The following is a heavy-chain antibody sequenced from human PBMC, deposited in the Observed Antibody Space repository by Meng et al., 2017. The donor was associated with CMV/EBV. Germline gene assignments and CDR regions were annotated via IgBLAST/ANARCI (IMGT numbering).Heavy chain of an antibody. J-gene: IGHJ6*02. CDR2: IYYSGST. V-gene: IGHV4-61*01. Sequence: SETLSLTCTVSGGSVSSGSYYWSWIRQPPGKGLEWIGYIYYSGSTNYNPSLKSRVTISVDTSKNQFSLKLSSVTAADTAVYYCARDRGYSSSWRRGYYGMDVWGQGTTVTV. D-gene: IGHD6-13*01. CDR3: ARDRGYSSSWRRGYYGMDV. CDR1: GGSVSSGSYY.